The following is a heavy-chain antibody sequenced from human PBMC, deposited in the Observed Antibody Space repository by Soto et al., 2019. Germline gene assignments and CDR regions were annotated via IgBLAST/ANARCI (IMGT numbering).Heavy chain of an antibody. Sequence: ASVKVSFKACGYTFTGYFMHWLRQAPGQGLEWMGWINPYSGGADYAQSFQGRVTMTRDTSISTIYMELSRLRFDDTAVYYCARVIRGAYYNSPLDTWGQGTVVTVSS. CDR2: INPYSGGA. J-gene: IGHJ5*02. CDR3: ARVIRGAYYNSPLDT. D-gene: IGHD3-10*01. V-gene: IGHV1-2*02. CDR1: GYTFTGYF.